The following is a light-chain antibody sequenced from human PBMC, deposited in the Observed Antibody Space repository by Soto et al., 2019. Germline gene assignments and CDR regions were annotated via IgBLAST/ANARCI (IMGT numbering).Light chain of an antibody. V-gene: IGLV2-23*02. CDR2: EVN. CDR3: CSYAGSTSFEWV. J-gene: IGLJ3*02. CDR1: SSDVGTYNL. Sequence: QSVLTQPASVSGSPGQSITIPCTGTSSDVGTYNLVSWYQHHPGKAPKLMIYEVNNRPSGVPDRFSGSKSGNAASLTISGLQAEDEADYYCCSYAGSTSFEWVFGGGTQLTVL.